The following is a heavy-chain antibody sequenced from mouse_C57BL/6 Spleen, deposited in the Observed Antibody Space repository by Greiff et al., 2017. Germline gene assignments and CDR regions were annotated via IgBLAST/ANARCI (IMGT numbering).Heavy chain of an antibody. D-gene: IGHD2-4*01. V-gene: IGHV1-81*01. CDR1: GYTFTNYG. Sequence: QVQLQESGAELARPGASVKLSCKASGYTFTNYGISWVKQRTGQGLEWIGEIYPRSGNTCYNEKFKGKATLTADKSSSTAYMELRSLTSEDSAVYFCARRYYDPLDYWGQGTTLTVSS. CDR3: ARRYYDPLDY. CDR2: IYPRSGNT. J-gene: IGHJ2*01.